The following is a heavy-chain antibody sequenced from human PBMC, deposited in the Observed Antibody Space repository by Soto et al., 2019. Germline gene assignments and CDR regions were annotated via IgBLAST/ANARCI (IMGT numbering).Heavy chain of an antibody. CDR3: ERGLSYDISGYFQK. CDR1: GFTFSNYE. V-gene: IGHV3-48*03. J-gene: IGHJ1*01. CDR2: ISSSGSTM. D-gene: IGHD3-22*01. Sequence: EVQLVESVGGLVQPGGSLRLSCAASGFTFSNYEMNWVRQAPGKGLEWISYISSSGSTMDYAGSVKGRFTVSRDNAEKSQYLQLNRLRGADTAVSDCERGLSYDISGYFQKWGQGTLGTVSA.